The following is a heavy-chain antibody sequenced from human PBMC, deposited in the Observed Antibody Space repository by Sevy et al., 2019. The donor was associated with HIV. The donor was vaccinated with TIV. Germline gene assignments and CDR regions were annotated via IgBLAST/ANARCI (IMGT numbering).Heavy chain of an antibody. CDR1: GYTFTGNY. D-gene: IGHD3-3*01. Sequence: ASVKVSCKTSGYTFTGNYIHWVRQAPGQGLEWMGWINTNSGDTGTKFAQKFQGRVTMTSDRSINTVYMDLTRLSPDDTAVYHCAREGYDLWSGYSAPYIDYWGQGTLVTVSS. CDR2: INTNSGDTGT. V-gene: IGHV1-2*02. J-gene: IGHJ4*02. CDR3: AREGYDLWSGYSAPYIDY.